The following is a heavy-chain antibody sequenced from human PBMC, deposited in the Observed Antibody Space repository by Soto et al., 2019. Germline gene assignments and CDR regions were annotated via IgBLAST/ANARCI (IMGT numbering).Heavy chain of an antibody. Sequence: QVQLVQSGAEVKKPGASGKVSCKASGYTFTSYDINWVRQATGQGLEWMGWMNPNSGNTGYAQKFQGRVTMTRNTSISTAYMELSSLRSEDTAVYYCARGVYGSWLRYCGMDVWGQGTTVTVSS. CDR2: MNPNSGNT. V-gene: IGHV1-8*01. J-gene: IGHJ6*02. CDR3: ARGVYGSWLRYCGMDV. CDR1: GYTFTSYD. D-gene: IGHD6-13*01.